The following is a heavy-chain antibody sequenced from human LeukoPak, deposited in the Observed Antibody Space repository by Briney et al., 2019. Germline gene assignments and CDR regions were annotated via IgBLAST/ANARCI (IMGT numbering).Heavy chain of an antibody. CDR2: IFHTGST. D-gene: IGHD3-10*01. CDR3: ARELWFANAPGSWLDP. V-gene: IGHV4-30-2*01. CDR1: GDSISSGAYS. J-gene: IGHJ5*02. Sequence: SQTLSLTCVVSGDSISSGAYSWSCIRQPPGKGLEWIGYIFHTGSTFYNPSLKSRLTISVDNSKNQFSLRLSSVTAADTAVYYCARELWFANAPGSWLDPWGQGTLVTVSS.